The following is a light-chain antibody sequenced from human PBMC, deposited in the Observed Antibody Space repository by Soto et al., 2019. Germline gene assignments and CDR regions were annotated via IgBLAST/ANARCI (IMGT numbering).Light chain of an antibody. CDR3: QQLNSYPPH. V-gene: IGKV3-11*01. J-gene: IGKJ4*01. Sequence: ETVLTESPATLSLSPGEGATLSCGASQSVSSFLAWYQQKPGQAPRLLIYDASNRATGIPDRFSGSGSGTDFTLTISRLEPEDFATYYCQQLNSYPPHFGGGTKVDIK. CDR1: QSVSSF. CDR2: DAS.